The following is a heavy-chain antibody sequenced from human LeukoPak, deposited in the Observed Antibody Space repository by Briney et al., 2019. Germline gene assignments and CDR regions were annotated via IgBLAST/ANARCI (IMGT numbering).Heavy chain of an antibody. J-gene: IGHJ3*02. CDR1: GFTFSQYW. CDR2: IRQDGHEN. CDR3: ARKGGSRPIDAFDI. V-gene: IGHV3-7*03. Sequence: SGGSLRLSCAASGFTFSQYWMSWVRQAPGKGLEWVANIRQDGHENYYADSVKGRFSISRDNAENSVFLQMTSLRVEDTAVYHCARKGGSRPIDAFDIWGQGTKVTVSS. D-gene: IGHD2-15*01.